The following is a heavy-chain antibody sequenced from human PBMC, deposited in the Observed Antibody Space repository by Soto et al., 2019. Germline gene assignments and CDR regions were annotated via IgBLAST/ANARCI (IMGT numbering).Heavy chain of an antibody. CDR1: GFTFSSYA. Sequence: LRLSCAASGFTFSSYAMHWVRQAPGKGLEWVAVISYDGSNKYYADSVKGRFTISRDNSKNTLYLQMNSLRAEDTAVYYCARALRGLRYFDWLLNYYYGMDVWGQGTTVTVSS. J-gene: IGHJ6*02. V-gene: IGHV3-30-3*01. D-gene: IGHD3-9*01. CDR2: ISYDGSNK. CDR3: ARALRGLRYFDWLLNYYYGMDV.